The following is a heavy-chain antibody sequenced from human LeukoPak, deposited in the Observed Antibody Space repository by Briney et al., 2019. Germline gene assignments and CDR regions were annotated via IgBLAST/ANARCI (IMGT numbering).Heavy chain of an antibody. CDR3: AGSDTIGYSPREWDYWYFDL. CDR1: RFTFSRYS. CDR2: ISSGSSYI. V-gene: IGHV3-21*01. Sequence: GGSLRLSCAASRFTFSRYSMNWVRQAPGKGLGWVSSISSGSSYIYYADSVKGRFTISRDNAKNSLYLQMNSLRAEDTAVYYRAGSDTIGYSPREWDYWYFDLWGRGTLVTVSS. J-gene: IGHJ2*01. D-gene: IGHD3-22*01.